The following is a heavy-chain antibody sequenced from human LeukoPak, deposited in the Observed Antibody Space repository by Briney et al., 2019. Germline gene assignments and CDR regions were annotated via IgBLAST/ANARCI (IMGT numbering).Heavy chain of an antibody. CDR3: ARMVSKGGYFDY. J-gene: IGHJ4*02. D-gene: IGHD2-8*01. CDR1: GGSISSYY. V-gene: IGHV4-59*08. Sequence: DPSETLSLTCTVSGGSISSYYWSWIRQPPGKGLEWIGYIYYSGSTNYNPSLKSRVTISVDTSKNQFSLKLSSVTAADTAVYYCARMVSKGGYFDYWGQGTLVTVSS. CDR2: IYYSGST.